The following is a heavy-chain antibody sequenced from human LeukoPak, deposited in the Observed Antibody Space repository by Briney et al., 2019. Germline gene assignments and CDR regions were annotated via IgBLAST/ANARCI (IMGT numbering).Heavy chain of an antibody. CDR3: ARRSDSSTGGLGKNRLFWFDY. J-gene: IGHJ4*02. CDR1: GYIFTSYW. CDR2: IYTGDSDT. Sequence: GESQKISCKGSGYIFTSYWIGWGRQMPGKGLERMGIIYTGDSDTSYSPSFQGQVTISADKSISTAYLQWSSLKASDTAMYYCARRSDSSTGGLGKNRLFWFDYWGQGTLVTVSS. D-gene: IGHD1-14*01. V-gene: IGHV5-51*01.